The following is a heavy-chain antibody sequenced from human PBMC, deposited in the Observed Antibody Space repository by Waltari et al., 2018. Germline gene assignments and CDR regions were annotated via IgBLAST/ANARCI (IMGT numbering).Heavy chain of an antibody. CDR3: ATYIGASVGTAAFDV. D-gene: IGHD5-12*01. J-gene: IGHJ3*01. V-gene: IGHV4-39*01. CDR1: GVSITSNRHY. CDR2: VSYSGTT. Sequence: QLQLQESGPRLVRPSETLSLICRVSGVSITSNRHYWAWIRQSPGTGLEWIGTVSYSGTTYISPSLNGRVSVSRDTSKNQVSLILGSVTAADMAVYYCATYIGASVGTAAFDVWGQGTMVTVSS.